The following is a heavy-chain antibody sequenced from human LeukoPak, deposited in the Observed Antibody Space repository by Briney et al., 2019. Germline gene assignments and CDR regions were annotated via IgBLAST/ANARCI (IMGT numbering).Heavy chain of an antibody. D-gene: IGHD1-20*01. J-gene: IGHJ4*02. V-gene: IGHV4-30-4*08. CDR1: GGSISSGDYY. CDR3: ARVEYNWNDEGFDF. CDR2: IYYSGST. Sequence: SQTLSLTCTVSGGSISSGDYYWSWIRQPPGKGLEWIGYIYYSGSTYYNPSLKSRVTISVDTSKNQFSLKLSSVTAADTAVYYCARVEYNWNDEGFDFWGQGTLVTVSS.